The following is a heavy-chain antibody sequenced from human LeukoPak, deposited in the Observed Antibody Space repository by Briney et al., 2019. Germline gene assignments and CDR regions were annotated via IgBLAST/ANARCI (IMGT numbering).Heavy chain of an antibody. D-gene: IGHD3-22*01. CDR3: ARRLARYYYDSSGYSDY. CDR1: GGSISSSSYY. Sequence: SETLSLTCTVSGGSISSSSYYWGWIRQPPGKGLEWVGSIYYSGGSYYNPSLKSRVTISVDTSKNQFSLKLSSVTAADTAVYYCARRLARYYYDSSGYSDYWGQGTLVTVSS. J-gene: IGHJ4*02. CDR2: IYYSGGS. V-gene: IGHV4-39*01.